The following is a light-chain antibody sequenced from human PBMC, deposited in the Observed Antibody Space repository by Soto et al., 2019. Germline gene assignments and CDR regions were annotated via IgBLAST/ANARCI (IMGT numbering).Light chain of an antibody. Sequence: QLVLTQPPSVSGAPGQRVTISCTGSSSNIGAGYAVHWYQQLPGTAPKVLIYGNSNRPSGVPDRFSGSKSGTSASLAITGLQAEDEADYYCQSYDSSLSGSGVFGTGTKLTVL. J-gene: IGLJ1*01. CDR3: QSYDSSLSGSGV. CDR2: GNS. V-gene: IGLV1-40*01. CDR1: SSNIGAGYA.